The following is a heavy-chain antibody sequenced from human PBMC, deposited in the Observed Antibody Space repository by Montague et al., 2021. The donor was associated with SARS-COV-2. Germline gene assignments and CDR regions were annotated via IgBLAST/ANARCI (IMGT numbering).Heavy chain of an antibody. J-gene: IGHJ3*02. CDR3: ARRGCGSDILTGYRDGFDI. D-gene: IGHD3-9*01. CDR1: GGSIGSNTNY. V-gene: IGHV4-39*01. Sequence: SETLSLTCTVSGGSIGSNTNYWNWIRQPPGKGLEWIGSPSYSGTTYYNPSLKSRVTISVDTSKSQFSLRLSSVTATDTAVYYCARRGCGSDILTGYRDGFDIWGRGTMVTVSS. CDR2: PSYSGTT.